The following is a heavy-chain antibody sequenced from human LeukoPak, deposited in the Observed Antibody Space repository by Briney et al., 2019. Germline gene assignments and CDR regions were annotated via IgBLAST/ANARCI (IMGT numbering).Heavy chain of an antibody. CDR3: ARDRLDSSGYYYMDV. CDR2: IYTSGST. CDR1: GGSINSHYY. J-gene: IGHJ6*03. D-gene: IGHD3-22*01. V-gene: IGHV4-4*07. Sequence: SETLSLTCTVSGGSINSHYYWNWFRQPAGKGLEWIGRIYTSGSTNYNPSLKSRVTMSVDTSKNQFSLKLSSVTAADTAVYYCARDRLDSSGYYYMDVWGKGTTVTISS.